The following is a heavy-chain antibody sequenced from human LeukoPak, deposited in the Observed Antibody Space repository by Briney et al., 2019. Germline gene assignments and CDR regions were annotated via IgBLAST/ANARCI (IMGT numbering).Heavy chain of an antibody. CDR2: MNPKSGDT. CDR1: RSTFKTYD. V-gene: IGHV1-8*01. D-gene: IGHD2-8*02. CDR3: ARGVLGYYYYYMDL. J-gene: IGHJ6*03. Sequence: ASVTVSCKASRSTFKTYDIIWVRQAGGQGLEWMGWMNPKSGDTVCAETFQARVTMTRNISMNTAYMELSNLKSEDTAIYYCARGVLGYYYYYMDLWGEGTTVTVSS.